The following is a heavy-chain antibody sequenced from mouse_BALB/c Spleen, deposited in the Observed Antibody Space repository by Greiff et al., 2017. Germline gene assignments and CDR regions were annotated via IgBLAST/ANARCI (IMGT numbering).Heavy chain of an antibody. Sequence: QVQLKESGAELMKPGASVKISCKATGYTFSSYWIEWVKQRPGHGLEWIGEILPGSGSTNYTEKFKGKATFTADTSSNTAYMQLSSLTSEDSAVYYCARTDYRYAWFAYWGQGTLVTVSA. CDR3: ARTDYRYAWFAY. CDR2: ILPGSGST. J-gene: IGHJ3*01. D-gene: IGHD2-14*01. CDR1: GYTFSSYW. V-gene: IGHV1-9*01.